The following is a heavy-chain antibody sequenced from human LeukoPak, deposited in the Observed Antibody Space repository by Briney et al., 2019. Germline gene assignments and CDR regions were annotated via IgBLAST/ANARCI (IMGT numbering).Heavy chain of an antibody. Sequence: PGGSLRLSCVASGFTFSSYTMNWVRQAPGKGLEGVSSISSSSSYIYYADSVKGRFTISRDNAKNSLYLQMNSLRAEDTAVYYCAREGGLQLWGFGYWGQGTLVTVSS. D-gene: IGHD5-18*01. CDR2: ISSSSSYI. J-gene: IGHJ4*02. CDR3: AREGGLQLWGFGY. CDR1: GFTFSSYT. V-gene: IGHV3-21*06.